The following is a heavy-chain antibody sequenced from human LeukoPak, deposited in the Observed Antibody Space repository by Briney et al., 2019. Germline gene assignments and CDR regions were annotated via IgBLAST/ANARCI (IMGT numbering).Heavy chain of an antibody. CDR2: IIPIFGTA. CDR3: ARDPLRLGELSTY. Sequence: GASVKVSWKASGGTFSSYAISWVRQAPGQGLEWMGGIIPIFGTANYAQKFQGRVTITADKSTSIAYMEPSSLRSEDTAVYYCARDPLRLGELSTYWGQGTLVTVSS. J-gene: IGHJ4*02. V-gene: IGHV1-69*06. CDR1: GGTFSSYA. D-gene: IGHD3-16*02.